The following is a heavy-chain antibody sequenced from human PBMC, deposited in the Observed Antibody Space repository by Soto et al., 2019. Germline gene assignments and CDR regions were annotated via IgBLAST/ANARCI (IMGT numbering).Heavy chain of an antibody. Sequence: GESLNSSCKGSGYSFTSYWIGWVRQMPGKGLEWMGIIYPGDSDTRYSPSFQGQVTISADKSISTAYLQWSSLKASDTAMYYCARQGGCCGGRRSSNCFDLWGQGLLVTVSS. J-gene: IGHJ5*02. CDR2: IYPGDSDT. D-gene: IGHD2-15*01. V-gene: IGHV5-51*01. CDR1: GYSFTSYW. CDR3: ARQGGCCGGRRSSNCFDL.